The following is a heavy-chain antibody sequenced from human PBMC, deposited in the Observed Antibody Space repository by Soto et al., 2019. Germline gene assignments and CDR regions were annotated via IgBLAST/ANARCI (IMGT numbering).Heavy chain of an antibody. V-gene: IGHV3-21*01. CDR3: ARDGTTGTANYHYAMDV. CDR1: GFTFSSYS. Sequence: GGSLRLSCAASGFTFSSYSMHWVRQAPGKGLEWVSSIGTRSDIYYADSVKGRFTISRDNAKNSLYLQMDSLRAEDTAVYYCARDGTTGTANYHYAMDVWGQGTTVTVSS. D-gene: IGHD4-17*01. J-gene: IGHJ6*02. CDR2: IGTRSDI.